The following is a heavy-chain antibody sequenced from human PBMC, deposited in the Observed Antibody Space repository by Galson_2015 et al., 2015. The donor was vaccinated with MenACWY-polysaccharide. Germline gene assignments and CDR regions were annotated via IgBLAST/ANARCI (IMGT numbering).Heavy chain of an antibody. J-gene: IGHJ3*01. V-gene: IGHV3-23*01. Sequence: SLRLSCAASGFSFANYAMAWVRQAPGKGLEWVSSISGGGDSPNYADSVKGRFTVSRDNSKNTLYLEMNSLRAEDTAVYYCAREGSRIVFHAFDVWGQGTMVIVSS. CDR1: GFSFANYA. CDR2: ISGGGDSP. CDR3: AREGSRIVFHAFDV. D-gene: IGHD2-15*01.